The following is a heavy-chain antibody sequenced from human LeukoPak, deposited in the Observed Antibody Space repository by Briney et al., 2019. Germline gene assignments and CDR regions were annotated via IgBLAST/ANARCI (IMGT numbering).Heavy chain of an antibody. D-gene: IGHD3-16*01. Sequence: SETLSLTCAVYGGSFSGYYWSWIRQPPGKGLEWIGEINHSGSTNYNPSLKNRVTISVDTSKNQFSLKLSSVTAADTAVYYCARGRGGVSNWFDPWGQGTLVTVSS. V-gene: IGHV4-34*01. CDR3: ARGRGGVSNWFDP. CDR2: INHSGST. J-gene: IGHJ5*02. CDR1: GGSFSGYY.